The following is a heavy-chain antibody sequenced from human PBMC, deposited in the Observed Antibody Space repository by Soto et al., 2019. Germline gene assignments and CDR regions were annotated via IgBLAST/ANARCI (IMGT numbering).Heavy chain of an antibody. CDR3: SIDLSSGPGGGHTVTTLDC. Sequence: SVKVSCKASVGTFRSYTIRWVRQAPRQGLEWMGRIIPILGIANYAQKFQGRVTITADKSTSTAYMELSSLRSEDTAVYYCSIDLSSGPGGGHTVTTLDCWGRGSLDIVSS. V-gene: IGHV1-69*04. CDR1: VGTFRSYT. J-gene: IGHJ4*02. CDR2: IIPILGIA. D-gene: IGHD4-17*01.